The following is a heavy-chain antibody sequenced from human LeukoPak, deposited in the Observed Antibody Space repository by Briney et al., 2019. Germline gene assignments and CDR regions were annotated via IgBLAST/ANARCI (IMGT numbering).Heavy chain of an antibody. V-gene: IGHV4-34*01. CDR2: INHSGST. Sequence: SETLSLTCTVSGGSISGYYWSWIRQPPGKGLEWIGEINHSGSTNYNPSLKSRVTISVDTSKNQFSLKLSSVTAADTAVYYCARPGDMYYFDYWGQGTLVTVSS. D-gene: IGHD1-14*01. CDR3: ARPGDMYYFDY. J-gene: IGHJ4*02. CDR1: GGSISGYY.